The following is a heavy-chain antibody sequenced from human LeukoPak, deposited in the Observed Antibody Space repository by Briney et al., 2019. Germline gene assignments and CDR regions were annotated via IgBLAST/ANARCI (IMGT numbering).Heavy chain of an antibody. D-gene: IGHD5-24*01. Sequence: QPGGSLRLSCAASAFPFSTDTMHWVRQAPGKGLEWVANIRHDGNEQYYVDSVEGRFTISRDNAKSSLYLHINSLTAEDNAVYYCVSYLRNTIAGYYFFDYWGQGTLVTVSS. CDR3: VSYLRNTIAGYYFFDY. J-gene: IGHJ4*02. CDR1: AFPFSTDT. V-gene: IGHV3-7*01. CDR2: IRHDGNEQ.